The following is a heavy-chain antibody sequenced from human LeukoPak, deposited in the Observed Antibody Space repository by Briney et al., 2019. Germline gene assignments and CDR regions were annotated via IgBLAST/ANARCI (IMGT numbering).Heavy chain of an antibody. J-gene: IGHJ6*02. CDR2: INPNSGGT. D-gene: IGHD3-3*01. CDR3: ARILNYDFWSGLKTPYYYGMDV. V-gene: IGHV1-2*02. CDR1: GYTFTGYY. Sequence: VASVKVSCKASGYTFTGYYMHWVRQAPGQGLEWMGWINPNSGGTNYAQKFQGRVTMTRDTSISTAYMELSRLRSDDTAVYYCARILNYDFWSGLKTPYYYGMDVLGQGTTVTVSS.